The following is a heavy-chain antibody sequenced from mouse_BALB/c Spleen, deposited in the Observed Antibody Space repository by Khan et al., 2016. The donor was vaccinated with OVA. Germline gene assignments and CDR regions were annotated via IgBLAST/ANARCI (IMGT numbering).Heavy chain of an antibody. V-gene: IGHV3-2*02. CDR2: IRYSGST. CDR1: GYSITSDYA. CDR3: ARSIMAN. J-gene: IGHJ2*01. Sequence: EVQLQESGPGLVKPSQSLSLTCTVTGYSITSDYAWNWIRQFPGNKLEWMGYIRYSGSTSYNPSLKSRISITRDTSKNQFFLQLNSLTTEDTATYYCARSIMANWGQGTTLTVSS.